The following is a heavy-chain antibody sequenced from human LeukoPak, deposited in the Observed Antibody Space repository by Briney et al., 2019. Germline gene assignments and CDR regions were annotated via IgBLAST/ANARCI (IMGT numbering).Heavy chain of an antibody. CDR1: GGSFSGYY. Sequence: SETLSLTCAVSGGSFSGYYWSWIRQPPGKGLERTGEINHSGSTNYNPSLKSRVTISVDTSKNQFSLKLSSVAAADTAVYYCARGGNCSGGSCYLKDDAFDIWGQGTMVTVSS. CDR3: ARGGNCSGGSCYLKDDAFDI. J-gene: IGHJ3*02. V-gene: IGHV4-34*01. CDR2: INHSGST. D-gene: IGHD2-15*01.